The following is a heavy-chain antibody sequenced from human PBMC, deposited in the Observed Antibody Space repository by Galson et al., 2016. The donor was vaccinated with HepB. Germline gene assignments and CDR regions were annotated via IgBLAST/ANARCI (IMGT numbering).Heavy chain of an antibody. D-gene: IGHD4-11*01. CDR1: GYTSGSHF. CDR2: INPSDAVT. Sequence: SVKVSCKASGYTSGSHFIHWVRQAPGEGLEWLGVINPSDAVTTHAQKFQGRLTLTRDTSTATVYMELRSLRYEDTAVYFCARDRGAHIYSFQYYYGMDVWGRGTTVTVSS. V-gene: IGHV1-46*01. J-gene: IGHJ6*02. CDR3: ARDRGAHIYSFQYYYGMDV.